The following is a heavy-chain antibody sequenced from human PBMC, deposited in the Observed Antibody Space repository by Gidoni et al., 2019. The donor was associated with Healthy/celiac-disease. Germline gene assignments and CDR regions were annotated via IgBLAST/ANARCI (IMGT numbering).Heavy chain of an antibody. CDR2: IWYDGSNK. V-gene: IGHV3-33*01. D-gene: IGHD3-10*01. CDR1: GFTFSSYG. J-gene: IGHJ4*02. Sequence: QVQLVESGGGVVQPGRSLRLSCAASGFTFSSYGMHWVRQAPGKGLEWVAVIWYDGSNKYYADSVKGRFTISRDNSKNTLYLQMNSLRAEDTAVYYCARDPPFNYYGSGSLDYWGQGTLVTVSS. CDR3: ARDPPFNYYGSGSLDY.